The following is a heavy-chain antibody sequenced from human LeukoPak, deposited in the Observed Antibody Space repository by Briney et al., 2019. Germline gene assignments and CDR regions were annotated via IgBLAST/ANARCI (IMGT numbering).Heavy chain of an antibody. CDR3: AAGSYEYKRSSPPRGYYYYYMDV. V-gene: IGHV1-69*13. CDR1: GGTFNSHS. J-gene: IGHJ6*03. Sequence: GASVKVSCKASGGTFNSHSINWVRQAPGQGLEWMGGLIPFYGTTNYAQKFQGRVTITADESATTTYMELTSLRSDDTAVYYCAAGSYEYKRSSPPRGYYYYYMDVWGEGTTVTASS. CDR2: LIPFYGTT. D-gene: IGHD6-6*01.